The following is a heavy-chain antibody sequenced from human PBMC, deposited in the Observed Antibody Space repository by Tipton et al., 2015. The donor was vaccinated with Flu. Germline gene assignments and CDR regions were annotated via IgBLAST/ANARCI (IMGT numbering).Heavy chain of an antibody. V-gene: IGHV3-74*01. CDR2: IIQDGTT. Sequence: GSLRLSCAGSGFTLSKFWIHWVRQAPGKGLVWISRIIQDGTTAYADSVKGRFTISRDNARNTLYLQMNSLRAEDTAVYYCARDSHYAMDVWGQGTPVTVSS. CDR1: GFTLSKFW. CDR3: ARDSHYAMDV. J-gene: IGHJ6*02.